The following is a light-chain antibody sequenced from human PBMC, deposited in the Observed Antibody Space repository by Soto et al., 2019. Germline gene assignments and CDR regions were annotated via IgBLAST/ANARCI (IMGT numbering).Light chain of an antibody. V-gene: IGLV2-11*01. CDR2: DVS. J-gene: IGLJ1*01. Sequence: SVLTQPRSVSGSPGQPVTISCTGPTIDVDSSNYVSWYQQHPGKAPKLMIYDVSERPSGVPDRFSGSKSGSTASLTISGLQAEDEADYYCCSYATTFYVFGSGTKVTVL. CDR1: TIDVDSSNY. CDR3: CSYATTFYV.